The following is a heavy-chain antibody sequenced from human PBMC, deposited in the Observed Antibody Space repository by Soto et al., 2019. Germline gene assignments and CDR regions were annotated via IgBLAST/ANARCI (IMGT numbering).Heavy chain of an antibody. CDR1: GFTFSSYG. D-gene: IGHD3-22*01. J-gene: IGHJ4*02. CDR2: ISYDGSNK. V-gene: IGHV3-30*18. CDR3: AKDRYTYDSSGYYFDY. Sequence: GGSLRLSCAASGFTFSSYGMHWVRQAPGKGLEWVAVISYDGSNKYYADSVKGRFTISRDNSKNTLYLQMNSLRAEDTAVYYCAKDRYTYDSSGYYFDYWGQGTLVTVS.